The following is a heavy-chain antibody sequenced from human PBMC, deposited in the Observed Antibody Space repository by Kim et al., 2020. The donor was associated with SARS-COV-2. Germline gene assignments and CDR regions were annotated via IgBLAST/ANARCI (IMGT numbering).Heavy chain of an antibody. V-gene: IGHV1-18*01. CDR2: ISAYNGNT. J-gene: IGHJ4*02. D-gene: IGHD6-13*01. CDR3: ARLLAYSSSWPIGY. Sequence: ASVKVSCKASGYTFTSYGISWVRQAPGQGLEWMGWISAYNGNTNYAQKLQGRVTMTTDTSTSTAYMELRSLRSDDTAVYYCARLLAYSSSWPIGYWGQGTLVTVSS. CDR1: GYTFTSYG.